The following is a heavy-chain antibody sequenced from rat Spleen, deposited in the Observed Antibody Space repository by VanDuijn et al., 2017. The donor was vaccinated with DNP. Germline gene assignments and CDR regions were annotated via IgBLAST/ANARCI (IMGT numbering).Heavy chain of an antibody. V-gene: IGHV5-31*01. Sequence: EVQLVESGGGLVQPGRSLKLSCVASGFTFSNHWMTWIRQAPGKGLEWVASISPSGGSTYYRDSVKGRFTISRDNAKSTLYLQMDSLRCEDTATYYCATGEITTRDYWGQGVMVTVSS. J-gene: IGHJ2*01. CDR1: GFTFSNHW. CDR2: ISPSGGST. D-gene: IGHD1-10*01. CDR3: ATGEITTRDY.